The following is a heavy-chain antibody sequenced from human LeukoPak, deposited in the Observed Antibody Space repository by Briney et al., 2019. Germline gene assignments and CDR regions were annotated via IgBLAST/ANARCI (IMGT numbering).Heavy chain of an antibody. Sequence: PSETLSLTCTVSGGSISSYYWSWIRQPPGKGLEWIGYIYYSGSTNYNPSLKSRVTISVDTSKNQFSLKLSSVTAADTAVYYCARVSMVRGALWYYYYGMDVWRQGTTVTVSS. CDR2: IYYSGST. CDR1: GGSISSYY. D-gene: IGHD3-10*01. V-gene: IGHV4-59*01. J-gene: IGHJ6*02. CDR3: ARVSMVRGALWYYYYGMDV.